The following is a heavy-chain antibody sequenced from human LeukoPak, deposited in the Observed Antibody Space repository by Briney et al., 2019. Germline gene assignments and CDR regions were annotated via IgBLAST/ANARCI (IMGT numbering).Heavy chain of an antibody. Sequence: SVKVSCKASGGTFSSYAISWVRQAPGQGLEWMGGIIPIFGTANYAQKFQGRVTITADESTSTAYMELSSLRSEDTAVYYCARSTGYDSSGYYWYYFDYWGQGTLVTVSS. J-gene: IGHJ4*02. CDR1: GGTFSSYA. CDR3: ARSTGYDSSGYYWYYFDY. CDR2: IIPIFGTA. V-gene: IGHV1-69*13. D-gene: IGHD3-22*01.